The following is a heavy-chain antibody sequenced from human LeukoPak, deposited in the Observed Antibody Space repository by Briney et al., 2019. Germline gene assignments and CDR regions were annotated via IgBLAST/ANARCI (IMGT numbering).Heavy chain of an antibody. CDR2: INHSGST. Sequence: SETLSLTCAVHGGSFSGYCWSWIRQPPGKGLEWIGEINHSGSTNYNPSLKSRVTISVDTSKNQFSLKLSSVTAADTAVYYCARVKVPAAPSYYYYYYYMDVWGKGTTVTVSS. CDR1: GGSFSGYC. V-gene: IGHV4-34*01. D-gene: IGHD2-2*01. CDR3: ARVKVPAAPSYYYYYYYMDV. J-gene: IGHJ6*03.